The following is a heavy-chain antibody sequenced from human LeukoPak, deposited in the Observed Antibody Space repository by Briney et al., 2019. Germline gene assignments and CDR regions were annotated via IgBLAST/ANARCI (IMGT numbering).Heavy chain of an antibody. V-gene: IGHV3-48*03. CDR2: ISSSGSTI. CDR3: ASLYGSGSYYTWFDY. D-gene: IGHD3-10*01. CDR1: GFTFSSYE. Sequence: GGSLRLSCAASGFTFSSYEMNWVRQAPGKGLEWVSYISSSGSTIYYADSVKGRFTISRDNAKNSLYLQMNSLRAEDTAVYYCASLYGSGSYYTWFDYWGQGTLVTVSS. J-gene: IGHJ4*02.